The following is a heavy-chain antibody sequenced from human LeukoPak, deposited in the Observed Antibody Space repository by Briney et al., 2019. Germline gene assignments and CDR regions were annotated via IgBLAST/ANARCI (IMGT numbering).Heavy chain of an antibody. D-gene: IGHD2-15*01. CDR2: IYPDDSDT. V-gene: IGHV5-51*01. CDR1: GYSFTNCW. CDR3: ARSGRLGYCSGGSCFRWDY. J-gene: IGHJ4*02. Sequence: GESLKISCKVSGYSFTNCWIGWVRQMPGKGLEWMGIIYPDDSDTKYSPSFQGQVTISADKSISTAYLQWSSLKASDTAMYYCARSGRLGYCSGGSCFRWDYWGQGTLVTVSS.